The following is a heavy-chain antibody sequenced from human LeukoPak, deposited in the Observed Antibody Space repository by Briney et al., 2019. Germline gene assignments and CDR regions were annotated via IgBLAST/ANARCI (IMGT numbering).Heavy chain of an antibody. CDR3: ARDLNRAVDGI. J-gene: IGHJ4*02. V-gene: IGHV3-64*01. Sequence: PGGSLRLSCAASGFTLSSYGMHWVRQAPGKGLEYVSAISSNGGSTYYANSVKGRFTISRDNSKSTLYLQMGSLRAEDMAVYYCARDLNRAVDGIWGQGTLVTVSS. CDR2: ISSNGGST. D-gene: IGHD6-19*01. CDR1: GFTLSSYG.